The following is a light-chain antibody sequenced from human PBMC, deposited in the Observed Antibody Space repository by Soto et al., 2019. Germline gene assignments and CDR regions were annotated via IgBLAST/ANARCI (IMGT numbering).Light chain of an antibody. CDR1: QSVSSN. CDR3: QQYNKWPRT. V-gene: IGKV3-15*01. CDR2: GAS. Sequence: EVRMTQSPATVSVSTGERAPLSCRASQSVSSNLAWYQQKPGQAPRLLIYGASTTATGIAARFSGSGSGTEFTLTISSLQSEDFAVYNCQQYNKWPRTFGQGTNVDIK. J-gene: IGKJ2*01.